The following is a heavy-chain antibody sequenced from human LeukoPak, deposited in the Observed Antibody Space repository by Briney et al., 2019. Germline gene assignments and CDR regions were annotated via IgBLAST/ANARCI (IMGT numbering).Heavy chain of an antibody. CDR2: INPSGGST. CDR3: ARDLPSLGYYYYYMDV. J-gene: IGHJ6*03. Sequence: GASVTVSCKASGYTFTSYYIHWVRQAPGQGLEWMGIINPSGGSTSYAQKFQGRVTMTRDTSTSTVYMELSSLRSDDTAVYYCARDLPSLGYYYYYMDVWGKGTTVTVSS. D-gene: IGHD7-27*01. V-gene: IGHV1-46*01. CDR1: GYTFTSYY.